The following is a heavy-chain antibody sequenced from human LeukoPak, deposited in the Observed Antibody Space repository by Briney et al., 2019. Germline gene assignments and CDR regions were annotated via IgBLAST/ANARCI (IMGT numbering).Heavy chain of an antibody. CDR1: GYTFTGYY. D-gene: IGHD4-11*01. Sequence: VASVKVSCKASGYTFTGYYMHWVRQAPGQGLEWMGWINPNSGGTNYAQKFQGRVTMTRDTSISTAYMELSRLRSDDTAVYYCARGDWTVTTLKFDPWGQGTLVTVSS. J-gene: IGHJ5*02. CDR2: INPNSGGT. V-gene: IGHV1-2*02. CDR3: ARGDWTVTTLKFDP.